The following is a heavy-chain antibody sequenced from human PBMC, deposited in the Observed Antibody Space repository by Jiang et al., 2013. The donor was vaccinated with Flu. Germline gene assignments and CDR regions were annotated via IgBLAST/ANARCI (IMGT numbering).Heavy chain of an antibody. Sequence: GGLVQPGGSLRLSCAASGFTFSSYAMSWVRQAPGKGLEWVSAISGSGGSTYYADSVKGRFTISRDNSKNTLYLQMNSLRAEDTAVYYCAKAGGIAVAGTSPYNWFDPWGQGTLVTVSS. CDR3: AKAGGIAVAGTSPYNWFDP. D-gene: IGHD6-19*01. V-gene: IGHV3-23*01. CDR1: GFTFSSYA. J-gene: IGHJ5*02. CDR2: ISGSGGST.